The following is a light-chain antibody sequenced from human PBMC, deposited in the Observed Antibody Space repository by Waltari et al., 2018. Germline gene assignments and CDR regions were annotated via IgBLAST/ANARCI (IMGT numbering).Light chain of an antibody. V-gene: IGLV1-51*02. CDR2: KTK. J-gene: IGLJ7*01. CDR3: GTWDSSLSGAV. CDR1: SSNIGNNY. Sequence: QSVLTQPPSVSAAPGQRVTISCSGGSSNIGNNYVSWYRQFPGTAPKLLIEKTKERPSRIPARFSGSMSGTSATLDITGLQAGDEADYYCGTWDSSLSGAVFGGGTHLTGL.